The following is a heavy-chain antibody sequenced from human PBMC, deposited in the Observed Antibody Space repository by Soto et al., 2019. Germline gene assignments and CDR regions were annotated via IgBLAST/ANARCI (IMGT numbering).Heavy chain of an antibody. D-gene: IGHD2-15*01. Sequence: GASVKVSSEACGYAFASYDSRWVRQATGQGPEWMGWMNPHSGNTGYAQKFQGRITMTRDTSIRTAYMELSSLTSDDTAVYYCATYCSGGSCYVYWGQGTPVTVSS. CDR2: MNPHSGNT. CDR1: GYAFASYD. V-gene: IGHV1-8*01. CDR3: ATYCSGGSCYVY. J-gene: IGHJ4*02.